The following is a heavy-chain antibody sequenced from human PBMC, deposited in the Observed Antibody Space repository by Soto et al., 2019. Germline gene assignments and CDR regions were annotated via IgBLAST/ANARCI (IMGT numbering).Heavy chain of an antibody. V-gene: IGHV1-18*01. D-gene: IGHD3-3*01. Sequence: QVQLVQSGAEVKKPGASVKVSCKASGYTFTSYGISWVRQAPGQGLEWMGWISAYNGNTNYAQKLQGRFTMTTDTSTSTAYMELRSLRSDDTAVYYCARRGVIFGVVIPYYYYGMDVWGQGTTVTVSS. CDR3: ARRGVIFGVVIPYYYYGMDV. J-gene: IGHJ6*02. CDR1: GYTFTSYG. CDR2: ISAYNGNT.